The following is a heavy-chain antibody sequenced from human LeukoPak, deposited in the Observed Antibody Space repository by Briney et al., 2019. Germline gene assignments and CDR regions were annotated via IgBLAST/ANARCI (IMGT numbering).Heavy chain of an antibody. D-gene: IGHD3-22*01. J-gene: IGHJ4*02. CDR2: INPSGGST. Sequence: ASVKVSCKASGYTFTSYYMHWVRRAPGQGLEWMGIINPSGGSTSYAQKFQGRVTMTRDTSTSTVYMELSSLRSEDTAVYYCARGEAFGEIDYDSSGYYYLLKYWGQGALVTVSS. CDR1: GYTFTSYY. CDR3: ARGEAFGEIDYDSSGYYYLLKY. V-gene: IGHV1-46*01.